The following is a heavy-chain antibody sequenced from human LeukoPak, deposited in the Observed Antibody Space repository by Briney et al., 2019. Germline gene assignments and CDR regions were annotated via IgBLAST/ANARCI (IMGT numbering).Heavy chain of an antibody. D-gene: IGHD3-9*01. V-gene: IGHV3-21*01. CDR1: GFTFSSYS. CDR2: ISSSSSYI. CDR3: ARECDILTGYYLPTGY. Sequence: TPGGSLRLSCAASGFTFSSYSMNWVRQAPGKGLEWVSSISSSSSYIYYADSVKGRFTISRDNAKNSLYLQMNSLRAEDTAVYYCARECDILTGYYLPTGYWGQGTLATVSS. J-gene: IGHJ4*02.